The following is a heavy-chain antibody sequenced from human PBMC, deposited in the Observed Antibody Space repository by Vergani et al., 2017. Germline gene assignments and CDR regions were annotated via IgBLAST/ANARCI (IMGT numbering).Heavy chain of an antibody. Sequence: QVQLVESGGGVVQPGRSLRLSCAASGFTFSSYAMHWVRQAPGKGLEWVAVISYDGSNKYYADSVKGRFTISRDNSKNTLYLQMNSLRAEDTAVYYCARDDGDIAVAARFDYWGQGTLVTVSS. CDR2: ISYDGSNK. J-gene: IGHJ4*02. CDR1: GFTFSSYA. D-gene: IGHD6-19*01. CDR3: ARDDGDIAVAARFDY. V-gene: IGHV3-30-3*01.